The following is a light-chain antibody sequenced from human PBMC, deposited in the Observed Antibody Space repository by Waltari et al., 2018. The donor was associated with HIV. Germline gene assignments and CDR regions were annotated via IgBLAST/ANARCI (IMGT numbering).Light chain of an antibody. V-gene: IGLV3-21*02. CDR3: QVWYVSTDYVMV. Sequence: SYVLSQPPSVSVAPGQTATIPCGGDSIGSKSVQWYRQRLGQGPLFVLYDDKDRPSRIPELFSCANSGIMATLTITLVASVDEADYYCQVWYVSTDYVMVFCGGTKLTVL. CDR1: SIGSKS. J-gene: IGLJ3*02. CDR2: DDK.